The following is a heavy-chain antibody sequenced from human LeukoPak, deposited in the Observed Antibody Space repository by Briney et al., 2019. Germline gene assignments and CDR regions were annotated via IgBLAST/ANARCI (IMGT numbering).Heavy chain of an antibody. CDR2: ISGSGGST. CDR3: ASLLAAAGNAKFDY. V-gene: IGHV3-23*01. J-gene: IGHJ4*02. CDR1: GFTFSSYW. D-gene: IGHD6-13*01. Sequence: GGSLRLSCAASGFTFSSYWMTWVRQAPGKGLEWVSAISGSGGSTYYADSVKGRFTISRDNAKNSLYLQMNSLRAEDTAVYYCASLLAAAGNAKFDYWGQGTLVTVSS.